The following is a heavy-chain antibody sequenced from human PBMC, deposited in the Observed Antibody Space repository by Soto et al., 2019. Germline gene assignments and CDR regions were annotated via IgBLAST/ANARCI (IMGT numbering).Heavy chain of an antibody. CDR2: IYYSGST. CDR1: GGSISSGGYY. CDR3: AIGRYYYGSGSYNPLDY. Sequence: QVQLQESGPGLVKPSQTLSLTCTVSGGSISSGGYYWSWIRQHPGKGLEWIGYIYYSGSTYYNPSLKSRVTIAVDTPKNQFSLKLSSVTAADTAVYYCAIGRYYYGSGSYNPLDYWGQGTLVTVSS. V-gene: IGHV4-31*03. J-gene: IGHJ4*02. D-gene: IGHD3-10*01.